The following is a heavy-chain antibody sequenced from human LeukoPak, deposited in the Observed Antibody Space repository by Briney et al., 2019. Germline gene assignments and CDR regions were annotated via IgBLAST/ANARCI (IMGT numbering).Heavy chain of an antibody. CDR3: AXGPPYAPGVLDV. CDR2: IYRSGST. CDR1: GGSISSYY. J-gene: IGHJ6*04. V-gene: IGHV4-4*08. Sequence: XTXXGGSISSYYWSWIRQPPGKRLEWIGHIYRSGSTNYNPSLKSRVTISVDTSKNQFSLTLSSVTAADTAVYYCAXGPPYAPGVLDVWGKGTTVTISS. D-gene: IGHD7-27*01.